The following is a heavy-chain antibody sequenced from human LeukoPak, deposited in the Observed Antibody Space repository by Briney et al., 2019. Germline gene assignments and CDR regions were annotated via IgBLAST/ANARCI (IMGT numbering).Heavy chain of an antibody. CDR1: GGSISSYY. Sequence: PSETLSLTCTVSGGSISSYYWSWIRQPPGKGLEWIGYIYYSGSTNYNPSLKSRVTISVDTSMNQFSLKLSSVTAADTAVYYCARVRGDTYAFDIWGQGTMVTVSS. V-gene: IGHV4-59*01. CDR3: ARVRGDTYAFDI. CDR2: IYYSGST. J-gene: IGHJ3*02. D-gene: IGHD2-21*02.